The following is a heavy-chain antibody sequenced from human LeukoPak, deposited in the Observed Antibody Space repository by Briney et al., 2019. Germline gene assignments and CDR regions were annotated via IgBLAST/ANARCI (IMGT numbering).Heavy chain of an antibody. V-gene: IGHV3-15*01. CDR3: TTVPWFGESSGGVDY. Sequence: GGSLRLSCAASGFTFSNAGMSWVRRAPGKGREGFGRIKSKTDGGTTDYAAPVKGRFTISRDDSKNTLYLQMNSLKTEDTAVYYCTTVPWFGESSGGVDYWGQGTLVTVSS. D-gene: IGHD3-10*01. CDR2: IKSKTDGGTT. CDR1: GFTFSNAG. J-gene: IGHJ4*02.